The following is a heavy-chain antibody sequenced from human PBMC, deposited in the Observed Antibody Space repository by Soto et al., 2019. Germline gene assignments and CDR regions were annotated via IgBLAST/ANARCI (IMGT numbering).Heavy chain of an antibody. CDR3: ARGIVRGGFDI. V-gene: IGHV4-30-4*01. D-gene: IGHD3-10*02. CDR2: IYDTWTT. CDR1: GGSMSENDYY. Sequence: QVQLQEAGPGLVRPSQTLSLTCTVAGGSMSENDYYWSWLRQSPGQGLQWIGYIYDTWTTSYRPSLESRVTMSADTSRNQFSLKLTSVTAADTAFCFSARGIVRGGFDIWGQGTLVTVSS. J-gene: IGHJ3*02.